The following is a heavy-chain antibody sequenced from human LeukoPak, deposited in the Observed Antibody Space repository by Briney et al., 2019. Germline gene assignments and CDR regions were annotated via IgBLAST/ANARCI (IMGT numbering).Heavy chain of an antibody. J-gene: IGHJ6*02. D-gene: IGHD3-16*01. CDR3: ARDLVRGFPPYYYYYGMDV. CDR2: IYSGGST. CDR1: GFTVSSNC. V-gene: IGHV3-66*01. Sequence: GGSLRLSCAASGFTVSSNCMSWVRQAPGKGLGWVSVIYSGGSTYYADSVKGRFTISRDNSKNTLYLQMNSLRAEDTAVYYCARDLVRGFPPYYYYYGMDVWGQGTTVTVSS.